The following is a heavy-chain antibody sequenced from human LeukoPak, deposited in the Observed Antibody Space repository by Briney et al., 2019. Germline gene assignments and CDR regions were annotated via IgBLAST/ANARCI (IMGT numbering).Heavy chain of an antibody. J-gene: IGHJ4*02. Sequence: SETLSLTCTVSGGSISSYYWSWIRQPPRKGLEWIGYIYTSGSTNYNPSLKSRVTISVDTSKNQFSLKLSSVTAADTAVYYCARRVAAVGEYYFDYWGQGTLVTVSS. D-gene: IGHD3-10*01. CDR2: IYTSGST. CDR1: GGSISSYY. V-gene: IGHV4-4*09. CDR3: ARRVAAVGEYYFDY.